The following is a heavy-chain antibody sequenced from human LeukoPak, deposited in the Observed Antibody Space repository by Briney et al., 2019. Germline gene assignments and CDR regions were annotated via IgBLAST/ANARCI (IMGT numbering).Heavy chain of an antibody. V-gene: IGHV4-34*01. Sequence: SETLSLTCAVYGGSFSGYFWSWIRQPPGKGLEWIGEINHSGSTNYNPSLKSRVTMSVDTSKNQFSLKLSSVTAADTAFYYGARGVRYFDWLSLWNYWGQGTLVTVSS. CDR2: INHSGST. CDR1: GGSFSGYF. D-gene: IGHD3-9*01. CDR3: ARGVRYFDWLSLWNY. J-gene: IGHJ4*02.